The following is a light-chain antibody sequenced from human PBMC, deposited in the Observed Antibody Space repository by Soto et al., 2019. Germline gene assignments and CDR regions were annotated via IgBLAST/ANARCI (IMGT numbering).Light chain of an antibody. CDR3: SSYTSSSTDV. V-gene: IGLV2-14*01. J-gene: IGLJ1*01. CDR1: SSDVGAYNY. CDR2: DVS. Sequence: QSALTQPASVSGSPGQSITISCTGTSSDVGAYNYVSWYQQHPGRAPKLMIYDVSIRPSGVSNRFSGSKSGNTASLTISGLQAEDEADYYCSSYTSSSTDVFGTGTKLTVL.